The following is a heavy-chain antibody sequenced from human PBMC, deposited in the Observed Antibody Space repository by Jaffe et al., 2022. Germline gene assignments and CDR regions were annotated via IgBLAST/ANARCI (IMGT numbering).Heavy chain of an antibody. CDR2: VYQNVMT. V-gene: IGHV4-38-2*01. D-gene: IGHD3-10*01. J-gene: IGHJ4*02. CDR3: ARHGNHFSGLSSVAFDY. CDR1: GYSISSGYF. Sequence: QVHLQESGPGLVKPSQTLSLTCSVSGYSISSGYFWGWVRQSPGKGLEWIANVYQNVMTYYNPSLKSRVTMSVDTSKNQFSLTLGSVTAADSAIYYCARHGNHFSGLSSVAFDYWGQGILVTVSS.